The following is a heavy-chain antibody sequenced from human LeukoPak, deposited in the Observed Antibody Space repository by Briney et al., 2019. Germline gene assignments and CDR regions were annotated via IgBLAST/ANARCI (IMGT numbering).Heavy chain of an antibody. CDR1: GFTFSSYS. J-gene: IGHJ6*02. Sequence: PGGSLRLSCAASGFTFSSYSMNWVRQAPGKGLEWVSSISSSSSYIYYADSVKGRFTISRDNAKNTLYLQMNSLRAEDTAVYYCARAPTKHYGMDVWGQGTTVTVSS. CDR2: ISSSSSYI. V-gene: IGHV3-21*01. CDR3: ARAPTKHYGMDV.